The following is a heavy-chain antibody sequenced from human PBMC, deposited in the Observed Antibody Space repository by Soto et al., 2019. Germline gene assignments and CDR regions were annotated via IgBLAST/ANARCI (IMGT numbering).Heavy chain of an antibody. D-gene: IGHD3-10*01. CDR3: ARGGPGIIDY. CDR2: IKEDGSEK. Sequence: EVQLVESGGGLVQPGGSLRLSCAASGFTLSSYWMSWVRQAPGKGLEWVANIKEDGSEKYYVDSVKGRFVISRDNGKNSLYLRMNSLRVEDTAVYFCARGGPGIIDYWGQGSLVTVSS. V-gene: IGHV3-7*01. CDR1: GFTLSSYW. J-gene: IGHJ4*02.